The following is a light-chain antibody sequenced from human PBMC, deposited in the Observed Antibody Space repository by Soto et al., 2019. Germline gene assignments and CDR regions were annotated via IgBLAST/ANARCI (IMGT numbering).Light chain of an antibody. V-gene: IGKV1-17*03. J-gene: IGKJ1*01. CDR2: PAS. CDR1: QGIDNY. Sequence: DIEMTQSPSAMSASVGDRFTITCRASQGIDNYLAWFQQKPGKVPQRLIYPASTLQSGVPSRFRGSGSGTDFTLTISSLQPEDVETYYCQQSYSNPRTFGQGTKVDIK. CDR3: QQSYSNPRT.